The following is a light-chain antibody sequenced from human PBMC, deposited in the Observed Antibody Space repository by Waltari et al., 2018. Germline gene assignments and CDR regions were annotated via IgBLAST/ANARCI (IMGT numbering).Light chain of an antibody. CDR3: QQSYSTPYT. CDR2: AAS. V-gene: IGKV1-39*01. Sequence: DIQMTQSPSSLAAPVGDRVTITSRASQSISSYLNWYQQKPGKAPKLLIYAASSLQSGVPSRFSGSGSGTDFTLTISSLQPEDFATYYCQQSYSTPYTFGQGTKLEIK. CDR1: QSISSY. J-gene: IGKJ2*01.